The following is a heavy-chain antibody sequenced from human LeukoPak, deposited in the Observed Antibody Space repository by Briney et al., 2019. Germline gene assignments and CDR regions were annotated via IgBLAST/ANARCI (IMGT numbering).Heavy chain of an antibody. D-gene: IGHD1-26*01. Sequence: SETLSLTCTVSGGSISSYYWSWIRQPPGKGLEWIGHIHFSGSTNYNPSLKSRVSISEDTSKNQFSLKLRSVTAADTAVYYCARGFRGASFEYWGQGTLVTVSS. V-gene: IGHV4-59*01. CDR1: GGSISSYY. CDR3: ARGFRGASFEY. J-gene: IGHJ4*02. CDR2: IHFSGST.